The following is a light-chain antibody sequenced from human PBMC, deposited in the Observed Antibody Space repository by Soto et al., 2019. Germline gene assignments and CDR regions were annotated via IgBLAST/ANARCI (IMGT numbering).Light chain of an antibody. CDR3: QHSYNIPWT. V-gene: IGKV1-39*01. Sequence: DTQMTQSPSSLSASVGDRVTITCRASQPISTFLNWYQRSTGKAPRLLIYDASTLHSGVPSRFSGSGSGTHFTLTISSLRPEDVATYYCQHSYNIPWTFGQGTKVEIE. CDR1: QPISTF. J-gene: IGKJ1*01. CDR2: DAS.